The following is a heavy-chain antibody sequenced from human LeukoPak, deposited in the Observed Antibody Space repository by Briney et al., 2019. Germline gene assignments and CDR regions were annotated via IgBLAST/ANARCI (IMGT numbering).Heavy chain of an antibody. CDR2: INPNSGGT. J-gene: IGHJ5*02. Sequence: ASVKVSCKASGYTFTGYYMHWVRQAPGEGLEWMGRINPNSGGTNYAQKFQGRVTMTRDTSISTAYMELSRLRSDDTAVYYGSRDQRLYMRCGVRLYNCLDPWGQRTLVTVSS. D-gene: IGHD2/OR15-2a*01. CDR3: SRDQRLYMRCGVRLYNCLDP. CDR1: GYTFTGYY. V-gene: IGHV1-2*06.